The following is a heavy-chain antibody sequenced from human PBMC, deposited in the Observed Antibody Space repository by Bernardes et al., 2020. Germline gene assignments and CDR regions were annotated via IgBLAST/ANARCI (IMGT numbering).Heavy chain of an antibody. V-gene: IGHV2-5*02. CDR3: AHSSVNPEYYYYYGMDV. CDR1: GFSLSTSGVG. J-gene: IGHJ6*02. CDR2: IYWDDDK. Sequence: SGPTLVKPTQTLTLTCTFSGFSLSTSGVGVGWIRQPPGKALEWLALIYWDDDKRYSPSLKSRLTITKDTSKNQVVLTMTNMDPVDTATYYCAHSSVNPEYYYYYGMDVWGQGTTVTVSS.